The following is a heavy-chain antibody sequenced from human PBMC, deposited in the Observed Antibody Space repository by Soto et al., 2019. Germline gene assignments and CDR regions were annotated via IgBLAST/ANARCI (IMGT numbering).Heavy chain of an antibody. D-gene: IGHD3-10*01. CDR1: GGSISSGGYY. CDR3: ARGFRGVYFDF. Sequence: SETLSLTCTVSGGSISSGGYYWSWIRQHPGKGLEWIGYIYYSGSTYYNPSLKSRVTISVDTSKNQFSLKLSSVTAADTAMYFCARGFRGVYFDFWGQGTLVTVSS. V-gene: IGHV4-31*03. J-gene: IGHJ4*02. CDR2: IYYSGST.